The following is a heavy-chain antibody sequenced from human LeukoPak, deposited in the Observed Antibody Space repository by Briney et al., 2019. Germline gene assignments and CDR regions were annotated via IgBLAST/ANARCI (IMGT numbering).Heavy chain of an antibody. V-gene: IGHV4-59*01. D-gene: IGHD3-16*01. CDR2: IYYSGST. CDR3: ARVKERGSYYQY. J-gene: IGHJ1*01. Sequence: SETLSLTCTVSGGSISSYYWSWIRQPPGKGLEWIGYIYYSGSTNYNPSLKSRVTISVDTSKNQFSLKLSSVTAADTAVYYCARVKERGSYYQYRGQGTLVTVSS. CDR1: GGSISSYY.